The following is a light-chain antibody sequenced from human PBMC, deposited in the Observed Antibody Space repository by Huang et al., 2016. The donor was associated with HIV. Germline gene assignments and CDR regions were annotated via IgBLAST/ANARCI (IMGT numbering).Light chain of an antibody. V-gene: IGKV3-20*01. CDR2: RAS. J-gene: IGKJ1*01. CDR1: QSVSRNY. CDR3: QQTGRSPWT. Sequence: IELTQSPGTLSLSPGERATLSCRASQSVSRNYVAWFQQKPGQAPRLLIDRASRRDTGIPDKCSGSGSGTDFTLTIDRLEPEDLAFYYCQQTGRSPWTFGQGTKVEI.